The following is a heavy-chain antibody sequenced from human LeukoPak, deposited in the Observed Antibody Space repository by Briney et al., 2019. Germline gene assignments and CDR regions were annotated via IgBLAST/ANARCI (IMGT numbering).Heavy chain of an antibody. Sequence: GGSLRLSCAASGFTFSSYAMSWVRQAPGKGLEWVSAISGSGGSTYYADSVKGRFTISRDNSKNTLYLQMNSLRAEDTAVYYCAKDLEFRYLGLNWFDPWGQGTLVTVSS. CDR2: ISGSGGST. D-gene: IGHD1-1*01. V-gene: IGHV3-23*01. CDR3: AKDLEFRYLGLNWFDP. J-gene: IGHJ5*02. CDR1: GFTFSSYA.